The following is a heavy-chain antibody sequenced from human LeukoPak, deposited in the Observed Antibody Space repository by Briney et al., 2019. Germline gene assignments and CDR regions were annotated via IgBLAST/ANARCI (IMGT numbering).Heavy chain of an antibody. D-gene: IGHD5-12*01. CDR3: AREGAVATINDYYYYYGMDV. CDR1: GGSISSGGYS. Sequence: SETLSLTCAVSGGSISSGGYSWSWIRQPPGKGLEWIGYIYHSGSTYYNPSLKSRVTISVDTSKNQFSLKLSSVTAADTAVYYCAREGAVATINDYYYYYGMDVWGQGTTVTVSS. V-gene: IGHV4-30-2*05. J-gene: IGHJ6*02. CDR2: IYHSGST.